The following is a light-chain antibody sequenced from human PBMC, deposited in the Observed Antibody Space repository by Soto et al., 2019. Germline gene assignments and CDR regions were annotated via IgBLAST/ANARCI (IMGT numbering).Light chain of an antibody. V-gene: IGKV1-5*03. CDR1: QTISIW. CDR2: KAS. Sequence: DIQMTQSPSTLSASVGDRVTITCRASQTISIWLAWYQQKPGKAPKLLIYKASSLESGVPSRFSGSGSGTEFPLTISSLQPDDFATYYCQQYNSYPYTFGQGTQLEIK. CDR3: QQYNSYPYT. J-gene: IGKJ2*01.